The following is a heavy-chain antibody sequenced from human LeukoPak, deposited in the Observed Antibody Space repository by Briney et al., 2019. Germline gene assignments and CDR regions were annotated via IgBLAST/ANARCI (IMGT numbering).Heavy chain of an antibody. D-gene: IGHD3-9*01. CDR1: GGSFSGYY. CDR2: INHSGST. J-gene: IGHJ4*02. Sequence: SETLSLTCAVYGGSFSGYYWSWIRQPPGKGLEWIGEINHSGSTNYNPSLKSRVTISVDTSKNQFSLKLSSVTAADTAVYYCAREGFIYDILTGYDRGSLDYWGQGTLVTVSS. V-gene: IGHV4-34*01. CDR3: AREGFIYDILTGYDRGSLDY.